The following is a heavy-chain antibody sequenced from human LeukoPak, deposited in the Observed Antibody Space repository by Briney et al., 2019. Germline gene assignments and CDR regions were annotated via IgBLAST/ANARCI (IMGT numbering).Heavy chain of an antibody. D-gene: IGHD3-10*01. J-gene: IGHJ4*02. CDR1: GGSISGSSYH. V-gene: IGHV4-39*01. CDR3: ARRHDGEFDY. CDR2: LYYSGST. Sequence: SETLSLTCTVSGGSISGSSYHWGWIRLPPGKGLEWIGNLYYSGSTYYNPSLKSRVTISVDRSKNQFSLKLNSVTAADTAVYYCARRHDGEFDYWGQGTLVTVPS.